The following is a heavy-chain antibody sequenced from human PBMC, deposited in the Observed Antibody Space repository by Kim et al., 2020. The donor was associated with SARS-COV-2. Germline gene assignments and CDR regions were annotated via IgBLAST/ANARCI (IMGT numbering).Heavy chain of an antibody. Sequence: SETLSLTCTVSGGSISSSSYYWGWIRQPPGKGLEWIGSIYYSGSTYYNPSLKSRVTISVDTSKNQFSLKLSSVTAADTAVYYCASHYDSSDGWFDPWGQGTLVTVSS. V-gene: IGHV4-39*01. J-gene: IGHJ5*02. CDR1: GGSISSSSYY. D-gene: IGHD3-22*01. CDR3: ASHYDSSDGWFDP. CDR2: IYYSGST.